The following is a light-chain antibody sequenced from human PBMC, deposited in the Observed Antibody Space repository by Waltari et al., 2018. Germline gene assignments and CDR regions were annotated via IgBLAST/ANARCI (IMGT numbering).Light chain of an antibody. Sequence: DLQMTPLPSTLSASVGDRVTISCRASQSVGTWLHWYQQKPGKAPNLLIYMASSLVSGVPSSFSGSRSGTEFTLTISGLQPDDFASYSCQQYSSLSTFGQGTKV. J-gene: IGKJ2*01. CDR3: QQYSSLST. V-gene: IGKV1-5*03. CDR2: MAS. CDR1: QSVGTW.